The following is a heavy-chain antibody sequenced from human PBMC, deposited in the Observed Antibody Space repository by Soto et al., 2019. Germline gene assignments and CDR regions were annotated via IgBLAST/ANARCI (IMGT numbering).Heavy chain of an antibody. CDR2: ISWNSGSI. Sequence: EVQLVESGGGLVQPGRSLRLSCAASGFTFDDYAMHWVRQAPGKGLEWVSGISWNSGSIGYADSVKGRFTISRDNAKNSLYLQMNSLRAEDTPLYYCAKEGPADIYYYGMDVWGQGTTVTVSS. CDR3: AKEGPADIYYYGMDV. CDR1: GFTFDDYA. J-gene: IGHJ6*02. V-gene: IGHV3-9*01. D-gene: IGHD2-2*01.